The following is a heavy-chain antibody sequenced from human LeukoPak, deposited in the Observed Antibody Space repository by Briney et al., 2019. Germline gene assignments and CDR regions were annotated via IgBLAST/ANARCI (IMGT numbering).Heavy chain of an antibody. D-gene: IGHD3-22*01. J-gene: IGHJ1*01. V-gene: IGHV1-2*02. CDR3: ARGSYDSSDFEYFHH. CDR2: INPNSGGT. Sequence: ASVKVSCKASGYTFTSHGISWVRQAPGQGLEWMGWINPNSGGTNYAQKFQGRVTMTRDTSIGTAYMELNRLRSDDTAVYYCARGSYDSSDFEYFHHWGQGTLVTVSS. CDR1: GYTFTSHG.